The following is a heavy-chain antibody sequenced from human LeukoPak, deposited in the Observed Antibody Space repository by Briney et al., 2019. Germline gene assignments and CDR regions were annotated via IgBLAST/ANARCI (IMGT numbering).Heavy chain of an antibody. CDR2: IIPIFGTA. D-gene: IGHD1-26*01. V-gene: IGHV1-69*13. CDR3: AREGRSGSYLDY. CDR1: GGTFSSYA. Sequence: ASVKVSCKASGGTFSSYATSWVRQAPGQGLEWMGGIIPIFGTANYAQKFQGRVTITADESTSTAYMELSSLRSEDTAVYYCAREGRSGSYLDYWGQGTLVTVSS. J-gene: IGHJ4*02.